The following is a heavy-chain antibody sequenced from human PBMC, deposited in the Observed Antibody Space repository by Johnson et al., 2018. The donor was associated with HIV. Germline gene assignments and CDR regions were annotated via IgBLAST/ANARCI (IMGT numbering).Heavy chain of an antibody. D-gene: IGHD3-3*01. CDR3: ARAGGIFGVEDAFDI. J-gene: IGHJ3*02. Sequence: QVQLVESGGGVVQPGRSLRLSCAASGFTFSSYAMHWVRQAPGKGLARVAVISYDGSNKYYDASVKGRFTISRDNSKNTLYLQMNSLRAEDTAVYYCARAGGIFGVEDAFDIWGQGTMVTVSS. CDR2: ISYDGSNK. V-gene: IGHV3-30*04. CDR1: GFTFSSYA.